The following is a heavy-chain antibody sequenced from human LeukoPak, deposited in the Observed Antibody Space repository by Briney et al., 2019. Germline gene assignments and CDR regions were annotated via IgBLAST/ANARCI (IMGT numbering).Heavy chain of an antibody. CDR1: GYTFTSYY. V-gene: IGHV1-46*01. CDR3: ARAYGSGSYTLLFFDY. CDR2: INPSGGST. D-gene: IGHD3-10*01. J-gene: IGHJ4*02. Sequence: ASVKVSCKASGYTFTSYYMHWVRQAPGQGLEWMGIINPSGGSTSYAQKFQGRVTMTRDTSTSTVYMELSSLRSEDTAVYYCARAYGSGSYTLLFFDYWGQGTLVTISS.